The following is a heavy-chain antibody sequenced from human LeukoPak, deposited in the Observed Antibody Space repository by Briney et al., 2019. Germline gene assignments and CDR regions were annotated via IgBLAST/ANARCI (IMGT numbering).Heavy chain of an antibody. D-gene: IGHD2-2*01. CDR3: ARVYQSAEYYFDY. V-gene: IGHV4-4*07. J-gene: IGHJ4*02. CDR2: IFASGST. Sequence: PSETLSLTCTVSGGSFSSHYWSWIRQPAGKGLEWIGHIFASGSTKYNPSLQSRVTMSVDTSKNQFSLKLSSVTAADTAVYYCARVYQSAEYYFDYWGQGNLVSVSS. CDR1: GGSFSSHY.